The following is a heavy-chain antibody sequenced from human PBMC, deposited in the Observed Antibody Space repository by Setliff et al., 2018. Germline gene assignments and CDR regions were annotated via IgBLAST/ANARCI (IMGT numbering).Heavy chain of an antibody. J-gene: IGHJ4*02. CDR1: GFPFNYAW. CDR2: IKSENDGETT. D-gene: IGHD3-10*02. V-gene: IGHV3-15*01. CDR3: TTAETFMFGELLSGPFDY. Sequence: GGSLRLSCAASGFPFNYAWLSWVRQAPGKGLEWIGRIKSENDGETTDYAASVKGRFTISRDDSKNTLYLQMNSLKTEDTAVYYCTTAETFMFGELLSGPFDYWGQGTLVTVSS.